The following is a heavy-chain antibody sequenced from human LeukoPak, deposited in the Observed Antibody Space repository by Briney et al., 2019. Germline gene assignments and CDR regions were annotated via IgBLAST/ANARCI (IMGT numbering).Heavy chain of an antibody. CDR1: GVTFSNYN. J-gene: IGHJ4*02. V-gene: IGHV3-21*01. Sequence: GGSLRLSCAAPGVTFSNYNMNCVRQAPRKGLEWVSCISTRSTYIYYADSVKGRFTISRDNAKNSLYLQMNSLRADDTAVYYCAREEEWYASGTYYKGFDSWGQGTLVTVSS. CDR2: ISTRSTYI. D-gene: IGHD3-10*01. CDR3: AREEEWYASGTYYKGFDS.